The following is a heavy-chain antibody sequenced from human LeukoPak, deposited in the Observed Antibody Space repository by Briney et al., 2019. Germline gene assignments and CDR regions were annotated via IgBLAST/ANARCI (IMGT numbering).Heavy chain of an antibody. CDR2: INHSGST. CDR1: GGSFSGYC. CDR3: ARSMNSYYDFWSGYFDPNAFDI. J-gene: IGHJ3*02. V-gene: IGHV4-34*01. Sequence: SETLSLTCAVYGGSFSGYCWSWIRQPPGKGLEWIGEINHSGSTNYNPSLKSRVTISVDTSKNQFSLKLSSVTAADTAVYYCARSMNSYYDFWSGYFDPNAFDIWGQGTMVTVSS. D-gene: IGHD3-3*01.